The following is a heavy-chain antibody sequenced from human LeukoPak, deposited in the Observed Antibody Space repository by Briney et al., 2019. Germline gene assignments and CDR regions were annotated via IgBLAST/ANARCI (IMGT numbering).Heavy chain of an antibody. CDR2: IYYSGRT. V-gene: IGHV4-31*03. J-gene: IGHJ3*02. CDR1: VDSISGGGYY. D-gene: IGHD4-23*01. CDR3: ASLPTVVTRGAAFDI. Sequence: SQTLSLTCTVSVDSISGGGYYWSWIRQHPGKGLEWIGNIYYSGRTYYNLSLKTRVTIPVDTSKNQFTLKLSSVTAADTAVYYCASLPTVVTRGAAFDIWGQGTMVTVSA.